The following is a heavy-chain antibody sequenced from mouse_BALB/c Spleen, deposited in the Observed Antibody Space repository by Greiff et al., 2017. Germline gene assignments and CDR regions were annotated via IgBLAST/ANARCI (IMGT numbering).Heavy chain of an antibody. CDR2: IDPSDSET. CDR1: GYSFTSYW. J-gene: IGHJ4*01. V-gene: IGHV1-74*01. Sequence: QVQLQQSGPQLVRPGASVKISCKASGYSFTSYWMHWVKQRPGQGLEWIGMIDPSDSETRLNQKFKDKATLTVDKSSSTAYMQLSSPTSEDSAVYYCATNYYGSSYGAMDYWGQGTSVTVSS. D-gene: IGHD1-1*01. CDR3: ATNYYGSSYGAMDY.